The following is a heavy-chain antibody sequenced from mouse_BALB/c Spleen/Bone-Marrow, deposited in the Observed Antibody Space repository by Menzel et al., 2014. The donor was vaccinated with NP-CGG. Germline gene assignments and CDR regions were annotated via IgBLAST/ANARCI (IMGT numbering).Heavy chain of an antibody. CDR3: ARRRSDLNYFDY. CDR1: GFTFSSYA. V-gene: IGHV5-9-3*01. D-gene: IGHD2-14*01. CDR2: ISSGGSYT. Sequence: EVKVEESGGGLVKPGGSLKLSCAASGFTFSSYAMSWVRQTPEERLEWVASISSGGSYTCYPDSVKERFTISRDNAKNTLYLQMSSLRSEDTAMYYCARRRSDLNYFDYWGQGTTLTVSS. J-gene: IGHJ2*01.